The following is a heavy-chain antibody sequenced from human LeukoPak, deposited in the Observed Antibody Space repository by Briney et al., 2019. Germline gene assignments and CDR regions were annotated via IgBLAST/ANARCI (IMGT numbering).Heavy chain of an antibody. D-gene: IGHD6-19*01. V-gene: IGHV3-30*18. Sequence: GGSLRLSCSASGFTFSSYGMHWVRQAPGKGLEWVAVISYDGSNKYYADSVKGRFTISRDNSKNTLYLQMNSLRAEDTAVYYCAKGSGWYIDYWGQGTLVTVSS. CDR2: ISYDGSNK. CDR3: AKGSGWYIDY. CDR1: GFTFSSYG. J-gene: IGHJ4*02.